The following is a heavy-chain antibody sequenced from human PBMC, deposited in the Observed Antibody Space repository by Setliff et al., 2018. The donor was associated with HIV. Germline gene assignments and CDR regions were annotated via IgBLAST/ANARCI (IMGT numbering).Heavy chain of an antibody. CDR1: GNSITRDYQ. Sequence: SETLSLTCTVSGNSITRDYQWGWIRQPPGKGLEWIASIYHTGSTYYNPSLKSLVTMSVDTSKNQFSLRLNSVTATDAAMYYCSSSGIGYGGDSNTFDIWGQGTLVTVS. V-gene: IGHV4-38-2*02. J-gene: IGHJ3*02. CDR3: SSSGIGYGGDSNTFDI. D-gene: IGHD2-21*02. CDR2: IYHTGST.